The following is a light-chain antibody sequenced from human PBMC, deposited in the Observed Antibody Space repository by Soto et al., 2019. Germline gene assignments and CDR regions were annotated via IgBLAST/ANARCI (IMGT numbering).Light chain of an antibody. Sequence: VLTQPPSASGTPGQRVTISCSGSSSNIGSNTVNWYQQLPGTAPKLLIYSNNQRPSGVPDRFSGSKSGTSASLAISGLQSEDEADYYCAAWDDSLNEEVFGTGTKVTVL. CDR1: SSNIGSNT. V-gene: IGLV1-44*01. J-gene: IGLJ1*01. CDR3: AAWDDSLNEEV. CDR2: SNN.